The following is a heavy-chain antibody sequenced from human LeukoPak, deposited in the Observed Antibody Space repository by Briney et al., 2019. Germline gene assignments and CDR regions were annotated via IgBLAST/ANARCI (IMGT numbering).Heavy chain of an antibody. J-gene: IGHJ4*02. V-gene: IGHV3-48*04. CDR3: ARVIGSYGDSAY. D-gene: IGHD3-16*01. Sequence: GGSLRLSCAASGFTFSSYSMNWVRQAPGKGLEWLSYISSTSSAIYYADSLKGRFTISRDNAKNSLYLQMNSLRAEDTAVYYCARVIGSYGDSAYWGRGTLVTVSS. CDR1: GFTFSSYS. CDR2: ISSTSSAI.